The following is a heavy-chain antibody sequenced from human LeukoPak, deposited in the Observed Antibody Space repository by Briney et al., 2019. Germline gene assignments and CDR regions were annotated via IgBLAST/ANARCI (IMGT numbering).Heavy chain of an antibody. V-gene: IGHV4-34*01. D-gene: IGHD4-11*01. CDR3: ARTVGRTASLSY. Sequence: PXKGLXXIGEINHRGVTTYYPSLKSRVTTSIDTYRNQFSLTMHSLTAAGTAVYYCARTVGRTASLSYWGQGTLVTVSS. J-gene: IGHJ4*02. CDR2: INHRGVT.